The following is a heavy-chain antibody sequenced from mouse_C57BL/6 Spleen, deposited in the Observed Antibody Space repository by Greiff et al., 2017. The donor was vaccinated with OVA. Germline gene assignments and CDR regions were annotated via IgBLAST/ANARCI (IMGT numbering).Heavy chain of an antibody. Sequence: EVQLQESGPVLVKPGASVKMSCKASGYTFTDYYMNWVKQSHGKSLEWIGVINPYNGGTSYNQKFKGKATLTVDKSSSTAYMELNSLTSEDSAVYYCARWSYDYDEDYAMDYWGQGTSVTVSS. CDR3: ARWSYDYDEDYAMDY. CDR1: GYTFTDYY. D-gene: IGHD2-4*01. J-gene: IGHJ4*01. CDR2: INPYNGGT. V-gene: IGHV1-19*01.